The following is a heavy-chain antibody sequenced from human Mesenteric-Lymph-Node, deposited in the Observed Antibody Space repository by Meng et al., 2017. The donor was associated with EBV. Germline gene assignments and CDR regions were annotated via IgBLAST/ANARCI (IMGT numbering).Heavy chain of an antibody. Sequence: VQLQASGPGVVKPSETLYLTCTVSEGSVSSDSYNWSWIRQPPGKGLEWIGYIYYSGSTNYNPSLKSRVTISVDTSKNQFSLKLSSVTAADTAVYYCARLDRWELLRGLVYWGQGTLVTVSS. V-gene: IGHV4-61*01. CDR1: EGSVSSDSYN. CDR3: ARLDRWELLRGLVY. CDR2: IYYSGST. D-gene: IGHD1-26*01. J-gene: IGHJ4*02.